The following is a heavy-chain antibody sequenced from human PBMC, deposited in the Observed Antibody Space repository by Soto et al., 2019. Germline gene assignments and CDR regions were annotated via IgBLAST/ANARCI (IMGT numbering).Heavy chain of an antibody. D-gene: IGHD6-19*01. CDR3: ARPSQIDSSGWPPPVDY. J-gene: IGHJ4*02. CDR2: IYYSGST. V-gene: IGHV4-39*01. Sequence: QLQLQESGPGLVKPSETLSLTCTVSGGSISSSSYYWGWIRQPPGKGLEWIGSIYYSGSTYYNPSLKRRVTISVDTSKNQFSLKLSSVTAADTAVYYCARPSQIDSSGWPPPVDYWGQGTLVTVSS. CDR1: GGSISSSSYY.